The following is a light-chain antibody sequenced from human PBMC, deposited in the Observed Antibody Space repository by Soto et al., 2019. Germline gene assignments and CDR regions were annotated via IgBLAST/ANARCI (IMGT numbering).Light chain of an antibody. CDR3: QQYGSSPEWT. CDR2: GAS. V-gene: IGKV3-20*01. J-gene: IGKJ1*01. CDR1: QSVSSN. Sequence: EIVMTQSPATLSVSPGERATLSCGASQSVSSNLAWYQQKPGQAPRLLIYGASSRATGIPDRFSGSGSGTDFTLTISRLEPEDFAVYYCQQYGSSPEWTFGQGTKVDIK.